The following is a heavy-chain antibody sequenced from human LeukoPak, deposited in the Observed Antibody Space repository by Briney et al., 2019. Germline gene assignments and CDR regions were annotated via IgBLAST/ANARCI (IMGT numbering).Heavy chain of an antibody. Sequence: PSETLSLTCTVSGGSISSSSYYWGWIRQPPGKGLEWIGSMYYSGSTYYNPSLKSRVTISVDTSKNQFSLKLCSVTAADTAVYYCARHEVVVVPAAIGTFWFDPWGQGTLVTVSS. CDR2: MYYSGST. V-gene: IGHV4-39*01. CDR3: ARHEVVVVPAAIGTFWFDP. CDR1: GGSISSSSYY. J-gene: IGHJ5*02. D-gene: IGHD2-2*02.